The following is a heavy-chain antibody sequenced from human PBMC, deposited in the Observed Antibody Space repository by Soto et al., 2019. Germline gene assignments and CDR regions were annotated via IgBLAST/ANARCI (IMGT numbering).Heavy chain of an antibody. Sequence: SETLSLTCTVSGGSISSGDYYWSWIRQHPGKGLEWIGYIYYSGSTYYNPSLKSRVTISVDNAKNSLYLQMDSLRAEDTAVYYCATDSSGHGYWGQGTLVTVSS. CDR3: ATDSSGHGY. V-gene: IGHV4-31*03. CDR2: IYYSGST. J-gene: IGHJ4*02. CDR1: GGSISSGDYY. D-gene: IGHD7-27*01.